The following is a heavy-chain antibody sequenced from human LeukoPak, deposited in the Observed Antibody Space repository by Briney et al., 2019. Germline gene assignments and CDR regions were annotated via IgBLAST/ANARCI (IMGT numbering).Heavy chain of an antibody. CDR3: VRESIVVVPAADYYYYGMDV. V-gene: IGHV3-21*01. D-gene: IGHD2-2*01. CDR1: GFTFSSYS. J-gene: IGHJ6*02. Sequence: GGSLRLSCAASGFTFSSYSMNWVRQAPGKGLEWVSSISSSSSYIYYADSVKGRFTISRDNAKNSLYLQMNSLRAEDTAVYFCVRESIVVVPAADYYYYGMDVWGQGTTVTVSS. CDR2: ISSSSSYI.